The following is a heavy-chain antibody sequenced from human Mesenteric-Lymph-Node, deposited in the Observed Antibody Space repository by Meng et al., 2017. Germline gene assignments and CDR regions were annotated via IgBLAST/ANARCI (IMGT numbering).Heavy chain of an antibody. V-gene: IGHV1-18*01. D-gene: IGHD3-22*01. CDR2: LSGYDGKT. J-gene: IGHJ4*02. Sequence: ASVKVSCKASMYTFINYGISWVRQAPGQGLEWMGWLSGYDGKTNYAQKFQDRVTMTTDTSTSTAYMELWSLTSDDTAVYYCVRTPGGNYYDSSGYSFYYWGQGTLVTVSS. CDR3: VRTPGGNYYDSSGYSFYY. CDR1: MYTFINYG.